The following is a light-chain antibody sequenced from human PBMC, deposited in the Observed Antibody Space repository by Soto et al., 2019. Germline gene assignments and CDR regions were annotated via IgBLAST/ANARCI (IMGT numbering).Light chain of an antibody. CDR1: QTVSRYY. Sequence: VLTQSPGTLSLSPGGRAILSCRASQTVSRYYLSWYQKKPGQPPRLLIYGASTRATGVPDRFSGSGSGADFTLTISSLAPEDFAVYYCQQALTFGGGTTVEMK. J-gene: IGKJ4*01. V-gene: IGKV3D-7*01. CDR2: GAS. CDR3: QQALT.